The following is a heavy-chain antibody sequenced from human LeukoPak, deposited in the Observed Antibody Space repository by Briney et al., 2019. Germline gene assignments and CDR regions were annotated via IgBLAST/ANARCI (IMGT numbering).Heavy chain of an antibody. V-gene: IGHV4-59*01. CDR1: GGSISSYY. CDR3: ARLEFEYSSSSPFDP. D-gene: IGHD6-6*01. CDR2: IYYSGST. J-gene: IGHJ5*02. Sequence: PSETLSLTCTVSGGSISSYYWSWIRRPPGKGLEGIGYIYYSGSTNYNPSLTSRVTISVDKTKNQFSLKLSSVTAAHTAVYYCARLEFEYSSSSPFDPWGQGTLVTVSS.